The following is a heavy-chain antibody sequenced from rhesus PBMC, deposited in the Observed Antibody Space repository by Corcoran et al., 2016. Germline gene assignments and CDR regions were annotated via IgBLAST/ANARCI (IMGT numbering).Heavy chain of an antibody. CDR1: GFSISTSGMG. D-gene: IGHD2-21*01. J-gene: IGHJ1*01. CDR3: ARSSVVVASEYFEF. CDR2: IYWDDDK. V-gene: IGHV2-174*01. Sequence: QVTLKESGPALVKPTQTLTLTCTFSGFSISTSGMGVGWIRQPPGKALEWLALIYWDDDKYYSTSLKSRLTISKDTSKSQVVLTMTNMDPVDTATYYCARSSVVVASEYFEFWGQGALVTVSS.